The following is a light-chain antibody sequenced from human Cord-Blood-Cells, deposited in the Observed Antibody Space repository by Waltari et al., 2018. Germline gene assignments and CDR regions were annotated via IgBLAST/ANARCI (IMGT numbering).Light chain of an antibody. V-gene: IGKV1-39*01. J-gene: IGKJ2*03. Sequence: DIQMTQNLSSLTASVGDRITITCRASRSISSYLNWYQQKPGKAPKLLIYAASSLQSGVPSRFSGSGSGTDFTLTIGSLQPEDFATYYCQQSYITPYSFGQGTKLEIK. CDR2: AAS. CDR3: QQSYITPYS. CDR1: RSISSY.